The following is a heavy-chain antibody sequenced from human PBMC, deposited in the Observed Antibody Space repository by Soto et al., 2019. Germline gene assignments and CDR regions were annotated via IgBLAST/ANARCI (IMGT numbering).Heavy chain of an antibody. J-gene: IGHJ5*02. CDR2: ISGSGGST. Sequence: WGSLRLSCSASGFTFSSYAMSWFRQAPGKGLEWVSAISGSGGSTYYADSVKGRFTISRDNSKNTLYLQMNSLRAEDTAVYYCAKDPYYYGSGSPPRGQGTLVTVSS. CDR1: GFTFSSYA. D-gene: IGHD3-10*01. V-gene: IGHV3-23*01. CDR3: AKDPYYYGSGSPP.